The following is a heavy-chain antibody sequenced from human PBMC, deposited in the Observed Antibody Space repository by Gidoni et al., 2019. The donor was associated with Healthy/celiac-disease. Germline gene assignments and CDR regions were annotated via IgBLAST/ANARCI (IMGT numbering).Heavy chain of an antibody. CDR3: ARDPSQQPGRPGWFDP. Sequence: VQLVESGGGVAQPGRSLRLSCAASGFTFSSYAMHGVRQAPGKGLEWVAVISYDGSNKYYADSVKGRFTISRDNSKNTLYLQMNSLRAEDTAVYYCARDPSQQPGRPGWFDPWGQGTLVTVSS. D-gene: IGHD6-13*01. V-gene: IGHV3-30-3*01. CDR1: GFTFSSYA. CDR2: ISYDGSNK. J-gene: IGHJ5*02.